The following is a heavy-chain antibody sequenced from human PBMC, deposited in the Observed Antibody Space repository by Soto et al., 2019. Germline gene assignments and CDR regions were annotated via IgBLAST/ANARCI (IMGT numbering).Heavy chain of an antibody. CDR2: INHSGST. CDR1: GGSFSGYY. D-gene: IGHD3-3*01. J-gene: IGHJ4*02. CDR3: ARAYYDFWSGYSVGYFDY. V-gene: IGHV4-34*01. Sequence: SETLSLTCAVYGGSFSGYYWSWIRQPPGKGLEWIGEINHSGSTNYNPSLKSRVTISVDTSKNQFSLKLSSVTAADTAVYYCARAYYDFWSGYSVGYFDYWGQGTLVTVSS.